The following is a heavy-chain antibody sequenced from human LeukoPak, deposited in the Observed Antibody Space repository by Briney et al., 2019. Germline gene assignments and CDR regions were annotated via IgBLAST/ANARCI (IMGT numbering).Heavy chain of an antibody. CDR1: GFTFSDYY. CDR2: ISGSGSTI. D-gene: IGHD3-22*01. J-gene: IGHJ4*02. Sequence: GGSLRLSCAASGFTFSDYYMSWIRQAPGKGLEWVSYISGSGSTIYYADSVKGRFTISRDNAKSSLYLQVNSLRAEDTAVYYCASDPARDYYDTSGYFRWVDYWGQGTLVTVSS. CDR3: ASDPARDYYDTSGYFRWVDY. V-gene: IGHV3-11*01.